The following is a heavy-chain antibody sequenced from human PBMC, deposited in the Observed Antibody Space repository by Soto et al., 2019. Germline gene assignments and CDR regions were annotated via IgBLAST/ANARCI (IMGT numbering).Heavy chain of an antibody. CDR3: ARVRYYYERRPLNWYFDL. CDR2: IYSGGST. V-gene: IGHV3-66*01. Sequence: EVQLVESGGGLVQPGGSLRLSCAASGFTVSSNYMSWVRQAPGKGLEWVSVIYSGGSTYYAYSVKGRFTISRDNSKHTMSLQTNSLRAEDTAVYYCARVRYYYERRPLNWYFDLWGRGTLVTVSS. D-gene: IGHD3-22*01. J-gene: IGHJ2*01. CDR1: GFTVSSNY.